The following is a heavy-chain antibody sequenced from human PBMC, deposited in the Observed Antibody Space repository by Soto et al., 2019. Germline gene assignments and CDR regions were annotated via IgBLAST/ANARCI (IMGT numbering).Heavy chain of an antibody. CDR1: GFTFSGYD. CDR3: AREYGHWGYWYFDL. D-gene: IGHD7-27*01. CDR2: IATGGNT. V-gene: IGHV3-13*01. Sequence: DVQLVESGGGLVQPGGSLRLSCEASGFTFSGYDMHWVRQAAGERLEWVSAIATGGNTYYAGSVKGRFTISRENAKNSLYLQINNVRAGDTAVYYCAREYGHWGYWYFDLWGRGTLVTVSS. J-gene: IGHJ2*01.